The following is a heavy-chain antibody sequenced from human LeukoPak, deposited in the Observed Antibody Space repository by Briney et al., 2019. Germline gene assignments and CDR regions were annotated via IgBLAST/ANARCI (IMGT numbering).Heavy chain of an antibody. CDR1: GFTFSSYA. D-gene: IGHD6-19*01. CDR3: AKTYSSGWCFDY. J-gene: IGHJ4*02. V-gene: IGHV3-23*01. CDR2: ISGSGGST. Sequence: PGGPLRLSCAASGFTFSSYAMSWVRQAPGKGLEWVSAISGSGGSTYYADSVKGRFTISRDNSKNTLYLQMNSLRAEDTAVYYCAKTYSSGWCFDYWGQGTLVTVSS.